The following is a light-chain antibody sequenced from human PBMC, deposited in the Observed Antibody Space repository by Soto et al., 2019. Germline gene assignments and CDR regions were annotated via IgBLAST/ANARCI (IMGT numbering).Light chain of an antibody. Sequence: DIQMTQSPSSLSASGGDRVTITCRASQTIGRYLNWYQQQPGKAPKLLIYAGSNLQSGVPSRFSGSGSGTEFTLTISSLQPDDFATYYCQQYNSYFITFGQGTRLEIK. V-gene: IGKV1-17*01. CDR2: AGS. CDR1: QTIGRY. CDR3: QQYNSYFIT. J-gene: IGKJ5*01.